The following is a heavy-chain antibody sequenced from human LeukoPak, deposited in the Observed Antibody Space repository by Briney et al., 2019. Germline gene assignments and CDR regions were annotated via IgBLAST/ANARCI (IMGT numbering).Heavy chain of an antibody. J-gene: IGHJ4*02. CDR2: ISSSSSYI. V-gene: IGHV3-21*01. D-gene: IGHD6-13*01. CDR3: ARLEDIAAAGPFDY. Sequence: PGGSLRLSCAASGFTFSSYSMTWVRQAPGKGLEWVSSISSSSSYIYYADSVKGRFTISRDNAKNSLYLQMNSLRAEDTAVYYCARLEDIAAAGPFDYWGQGTLVTVSS. CDR1: GFTFSSYS.